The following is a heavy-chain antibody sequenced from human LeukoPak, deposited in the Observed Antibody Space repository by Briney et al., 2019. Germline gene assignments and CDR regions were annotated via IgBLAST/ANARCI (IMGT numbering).Heavy chain of an antibody. CDR3: ARGGFCSGGSCPVDYYYYMDV. J-gene: IGHJ6*03. Sequence: PGGSLRLSCAASGFIFSNYWMHWVRQAPGKGLVWVSRINSDGSSTSYADSVKGRFTISRDNAKNTLYLQLNSLRAEDTAVYYCARGGFCSGGSCPVDYYYYMDVWGKGTTVTVSS. D-gene: IGHD2-15*01. CDR1: GFIFSNYW. V-gene: IGHV3-74*01. CDR2: INSDGSST.